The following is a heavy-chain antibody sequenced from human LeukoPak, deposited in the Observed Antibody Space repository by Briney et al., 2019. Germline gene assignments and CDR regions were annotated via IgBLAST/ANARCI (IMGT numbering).Heavy chain of an antibody. J-gene: IGHJ4*02. D-gene: IGHD5-12*01. V-gene: IGHV3-23*01. Sequence: PGGSLRLSCAASGFTFSSYAMSWVRQAPGKGLEWVSAISGSGGRTHYADSVKGRFTISRDNSKNTLYLQMNSLGAEDTAVYYCAKNYGPIVATVTSDYWGQGTLVTVSS. CDR3: AKNYGPIVATVTSDY. CDR2: ISGSGGRT. CDR1: GFTFSSYA.